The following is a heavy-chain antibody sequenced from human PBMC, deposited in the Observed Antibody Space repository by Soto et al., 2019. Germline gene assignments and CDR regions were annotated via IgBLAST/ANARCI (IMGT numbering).Heavy chain of an antibody. V-gene: IGHV3-23*01. Sequence: LRLSCTASGFTFSSHPMSWVRQAPGKGLEWVSGISGSGGSTYYADSVKGRFTISRDNSKNTLYLQLNSLRAEDTAVYYCARGTTRYYAMDVWGQGTTVTVSS. CDR1: GFTFSSHP. J-gene: IGHJ6*02. CDR2: ISGSGGST. CDR3: ARGTTRYYAMDV. D-gene: IGHD1-1*01.